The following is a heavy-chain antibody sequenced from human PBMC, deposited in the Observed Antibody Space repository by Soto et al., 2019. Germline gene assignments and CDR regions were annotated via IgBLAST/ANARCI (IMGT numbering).Heavy chain of an antibody. D-gene: IGHD6-13*01. CDR1: GFTFRTYW. CDR2: INQDGSEK. J-gene: IGHJ6*02. Sequence: EVQLVESGGGLVQPGGSLRLSCGASGFTFRTYWLSWVRQVPGKGLEWVANINQDGSEKNYVDSVKGRFTISRDNAKNSLYLQMSSLRAEDTALYYCARDGSTSWYSYYYHGMDVWGQGTTVTVSS. V-gene: IGHV3-7*05. CDR3: ARDGSTSWYSYYYHGMDV.